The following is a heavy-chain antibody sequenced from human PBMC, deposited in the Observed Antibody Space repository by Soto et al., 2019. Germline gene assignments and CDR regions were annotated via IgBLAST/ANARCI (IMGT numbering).Heavy chain of an antibody. D-gene: IGHD2-15*01. CDR2: INHSGST. J-gene: IGHJ5*02. Sequence: SETLSLTCAVYGGSFSGYYWSWIRQPPGKGLEWIGEINHSGSTNYNPSLKSRVTISVDTSKNQFSLKLSSVTAADTAVYYCARGSLLYCSGGSCCPGFRWLHPCRRGTLVTASS. CDR1: GGSFSGYY. V-gene: IGHV4-34*01. CDR3: ARGSLLYCSGGSCCPGFRWLHP.